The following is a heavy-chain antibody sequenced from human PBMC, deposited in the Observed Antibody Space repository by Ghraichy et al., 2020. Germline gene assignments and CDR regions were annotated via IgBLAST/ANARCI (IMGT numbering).Heavy chain of an antibody. CDR2: IYYSGST. V-gene: IGHV4-59*01. Sequence: SQTLSLTCTVSGGSISSYYWSWIRQPPGKGLEWIGYIYYSGSTNYNPSLKSRVTISVDTSKNQFSLKLSSVTAADTAVYYCARDQGIAVAGTGLDYWGQGTLVTVSS. CDR1: GGSISSYY. J-gene: IGHJ4*02. D-gene: IGHD6-19*01. CDR3: ARDQGIAVAGTGLDY.